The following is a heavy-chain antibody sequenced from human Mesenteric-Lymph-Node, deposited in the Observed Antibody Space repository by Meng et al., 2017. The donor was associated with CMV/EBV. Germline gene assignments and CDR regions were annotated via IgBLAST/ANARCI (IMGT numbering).Heavy chain of an antibody. CDR1: GFTFSTYA. Sequence: GGSLRLSCAVSGFTFSTYAMNWVRQAPGKGLEWVANIKQDGSEKYYVDSVKGRFTISRDNAKNSLYLQMNSLRAEDTAVYYCARSLGSSWGQGTLVTVSS. V-gene: IGHV3-7*01. CDR2: IKQDGSEK. CDR3: ARSLGSS. D-gene: IGHD2-15*01. J-gene: IGHJ4*02.